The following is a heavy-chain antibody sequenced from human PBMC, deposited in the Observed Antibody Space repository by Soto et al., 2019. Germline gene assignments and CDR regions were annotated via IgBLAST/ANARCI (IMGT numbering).Heavy chain of an antibody. CDR1: GFTFSSYG. CDR3: ARDDTDIVLVPAAMEDYYYGMDV. Sequence: QVQLVESGGGVVQPGRSLRLSCAASGFTFSSYGMHWVRQAPGKGLEWVAVIWYDGSNKYYADSVKGRFTISRDNSKNTLYLQMNSLGSEDTAVYYCARDDTDIVLVPAAMEDYYYGMDVWGQGTTVTVSS. V-gene: IGHV3-33*01. D-gene: IGHD2-2*01. CDR2: IWYDGSNK. J-gene: IGHJ6*02.